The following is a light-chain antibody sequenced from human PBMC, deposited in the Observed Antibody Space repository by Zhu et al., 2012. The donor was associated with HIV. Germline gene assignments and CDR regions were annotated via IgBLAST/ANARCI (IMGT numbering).Light chain of an antibody. J-gene: IGKJ1*01. V-gene: IGKV3D-15*01. Sequence: IVLTQSPDTLSLSPGERATLSCRASQSVTSRDVAWYQQRPGQAPRLLIYGASSRATDIPDRFSGSGSGTEFTLTISSLQSEDFAVYYCQQYNNWPPTFGQGTKVEIK. CDR2: GAS. CDR1: QSVTSRD. CDR3: QQYNNWPPT.